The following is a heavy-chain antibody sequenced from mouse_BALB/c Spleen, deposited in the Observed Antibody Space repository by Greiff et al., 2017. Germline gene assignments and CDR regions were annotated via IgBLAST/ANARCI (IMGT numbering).Heavy chain of an antibody. Sequence: QVQLKESGPGLVAPSQSLSITCTVSGFSLTSYGVHWVRQPPGKGLEWLGVIWAGGSTNYNSALMSRLSISKDNSKSQVFLKMNSLQTDDTAMYYCARGGIFYAMDYWGQGTSVTVSS. CDR2: IWAGGST. CDR3: ARGGIFYAMDY. CDR1: GFSLTSYG. J-gene: IGHJ4*01. V-gene: IGHV2-9*02.